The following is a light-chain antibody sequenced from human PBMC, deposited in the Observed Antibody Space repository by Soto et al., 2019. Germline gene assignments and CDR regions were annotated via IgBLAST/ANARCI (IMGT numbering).Light chain of an antibody. Sequence: AIQMTQSPSSLSASVGDRVTITCRASQAIGSDLGWYQQKPGKAPKVLIYSASSLPSGVPSRFSGSGSGTDSTLTISNLQPEDFASYYRLQDNSFPLTFGGGTNVEMK. CDR2: SAS. CDR1: QAIGSD. CDR3: LQDNSFPLT. J-gene: IGKJ4*01. V-gene: IGKV1-6*01.